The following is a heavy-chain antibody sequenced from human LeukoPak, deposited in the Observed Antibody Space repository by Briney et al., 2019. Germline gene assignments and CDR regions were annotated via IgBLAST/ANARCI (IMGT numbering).Heavy chain of an antibody. Sequence: GGSLRLSCEVSGFTFGGFAMAWVRQAPGKGLEWVSAISGSGGSTYYADSVKGRFTISRDNSKNTLYLQMNSLRAEDTAVYYCAKDQAGYCSSTSCYSTTFDIWGQGTMVTVSS. CDR2: ISGSGGST. CDR3: AKDQAGYCSSTSCYSTTFDI. D-gene: IGHD2-2*02. CDR1: GFTFGGFA. J-gene: IGHJ3*02. V-gene: IGHV3-23*01.